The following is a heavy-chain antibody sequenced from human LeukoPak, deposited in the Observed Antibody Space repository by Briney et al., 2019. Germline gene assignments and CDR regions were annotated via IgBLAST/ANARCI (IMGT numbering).Heavy chain of an antibody. Sequence: ASVNVSCKASGYTFTSYDINWVQQATGQGPEWIGWMNPNSANTGYAQKFQGRVTMTRDTSLRTAYMELTSLTDEDTAMYYCARNGYNDKAFDIWGQGTMVTVSS. CDR2: MNPNSANT. V-gene: IGHV1-8*01. D-gene: IGHD3-16*01. J-gene: IGHJ3*02. CDR1: GYTFTSYD. CDR3: ARNGYNDKAFDI.